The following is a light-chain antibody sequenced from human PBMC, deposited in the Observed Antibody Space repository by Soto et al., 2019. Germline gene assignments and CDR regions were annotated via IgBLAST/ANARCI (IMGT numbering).Light chain of an antibody. V-gene: IGKV3-15*01. CDR1: QSVSSN. CDR2: GAS. Sequence: EIVMTQSPATLSVSPGERATLSCRASQSVSSNLAWYQQKPGQAPRLLIYGASTRATGIPARFSGSGSGTEFTLTISILQSEDFAGYYCQQYNNWPVFGGGTKVEIK. J-gene: IGKJ4*01. CDR3: QQYNNWPV.